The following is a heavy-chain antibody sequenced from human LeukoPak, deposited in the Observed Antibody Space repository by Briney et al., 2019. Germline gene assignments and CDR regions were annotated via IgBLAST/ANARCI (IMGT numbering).Heavy chain of an antibody. D-gene: IGHD5-18*01. Sequence: GGSLRLSCAASGFTFSSYGMHWVRQAPGKGLEWVAVIWYDGSNKYYADSVKGRFTISRDNSKNTLYLQMNSLRAEDTAVYYCARDQGYSYGLYFDYWGQGTLVTVSS. V-gene: IGHV3-33*01. CDR3: ARDQGYSYGLYFDY. J-gene: IGHJ4*02. CDR1: GFTFSSYG. CDR2: IWYDGSNK.